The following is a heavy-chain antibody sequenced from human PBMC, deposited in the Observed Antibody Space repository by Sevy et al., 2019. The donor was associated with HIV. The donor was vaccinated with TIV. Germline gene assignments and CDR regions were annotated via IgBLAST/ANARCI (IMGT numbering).Heavy chain of an antibody. J-gene: IGHJ4*02. Sequence: GGSLRLSCAASGFTFSSYWMSWVRQAPGKGLEWVANIKQDGSEKYYVDSVKGRFTISRDNAKNSLYLQMNSLRAEDTAVYYCVSAADYDFWSGYSYFDYWGQGTLVTVSS. D-gene: IGHD3-3*01. CDR1: GFTFSSYW. CDR2: IKQDGSEK. V-gene: IGHV3-7*01. CDR3: VSAADYDFWSGYSYFDY.